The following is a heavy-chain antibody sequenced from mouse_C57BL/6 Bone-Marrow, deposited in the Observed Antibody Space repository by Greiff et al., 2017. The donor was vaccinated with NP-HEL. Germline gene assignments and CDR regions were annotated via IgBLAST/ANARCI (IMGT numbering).Heavy chain of an antibody. Sequence: EVKLVESEGGLVQPGSSMKLSCTASGFTFSDYYMAWVRQVPEKGLEWVANINYDGSSTYYLDSLKSRFIISRDNAKNILYLQMSSLKSEDTATYDCARDKATGRAKDWYFDVWGTGTTVTVSS. CDR3: ARDKATGRAKDWYFDV. CDR1: GFTFSDYY. V-gene: IGHV5-16*01. J-gene: IGHJ1*03. CDR2: INYDGSST.